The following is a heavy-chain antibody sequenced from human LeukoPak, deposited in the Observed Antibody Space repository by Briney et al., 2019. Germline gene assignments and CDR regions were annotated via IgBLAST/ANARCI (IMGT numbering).Heavy chain of an antibody. CDR1: GYTFTSYA. J-gene: IGHJ5*02. V-gene: IGHV7-4-1*02. D-gene: IGHD2-15*01. Sequence: APVKVSCKTSGYTFTSYAINWVRQAPGQGLEWMGWINTNTGNPTYAQGFTRRFVFSLDTSVSTAFLHINSLKAEDTAVYFCTRDFGKFCSGGSCYRYGRFDPWGQGTLVTVSS. CDR2: INTNTGNP. CDR3: TRDFGKFCSGGSCYRYGRFDP.